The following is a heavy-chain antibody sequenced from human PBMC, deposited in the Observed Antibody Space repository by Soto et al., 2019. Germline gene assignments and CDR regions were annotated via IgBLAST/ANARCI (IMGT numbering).Heavy chain of an antibody. J-gene: IGHJ4*02. D-gene: IGHD1-7*01. Sequence: SETLSLTCTVSGGSISSYYWSWIRQPPGKGLEWIGYIYYSGSTNYNPSLKSRVTISVDTSKNQFSLKLSSVTAADTAVYYCAGGAGITGTTVFDYWGQGTLVTVS. CDR3: AGGAGITGTTVFDY. V-gene: IGHV4-59*08. CDR1: GGSISSYY. CDR2: IYYSGST.